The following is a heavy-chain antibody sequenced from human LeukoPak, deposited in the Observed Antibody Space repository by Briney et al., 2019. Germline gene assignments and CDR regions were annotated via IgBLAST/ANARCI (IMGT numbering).Heavy chain of an antibody. CDR3: ATQLGVGY. D-gene: IGHD7-27*01. Sequence: GGSPRLSCSASGFTFNRFYLHWVRQAPGKGLEFVSHISSNGATTYYADSVKGRFTISRDNAKNTLFLHMNSLRAEDTAVYYCATQLGVGYWGQGTLVTVSS. V-gene: IGHV3-64D*06. CDR2: ISSNGATT. CDR1: GFTFNRFY. J-gene: IGHJ4*02.